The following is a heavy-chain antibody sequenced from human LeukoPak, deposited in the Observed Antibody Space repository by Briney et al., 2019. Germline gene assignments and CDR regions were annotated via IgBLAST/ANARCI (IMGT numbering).Heavy chain of an antibody. CDR1: GYTFTSYG. J-gene: IGHJ1*01. V-gene: IGHV1-3*01. Sequence: AASVKVSCKASGYTFTSYGISWVRQAPGQRLEWMGWINAGNGNTKYSQKFQGRVTITRDTSASTAYMELSSLRSEDTAVYYCARAPYSSSWPEYFQHWGQGTLVTVSS. CDR3: ARAPYSSSWPEYFQH. CDR2: INAGNGNT. D-gene: IGHD6-13*01.